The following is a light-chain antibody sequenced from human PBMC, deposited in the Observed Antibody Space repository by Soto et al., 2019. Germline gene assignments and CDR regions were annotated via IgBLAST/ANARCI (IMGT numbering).Light chain of an antibody. V-gene: IGKV1-5*01. CDR1: QSINRW. CDR2: DAS. Sequence: DIQMTQSPSTLSTSVGDRVTITCRASQSINRWLAWYQQKPGKAPKLLIYDASSLESGVPSRFSGSGFGTEFTLTISSLQPEDFATYYCQQSYSTPITFGQGTLLEVK. J-gene: IGKJ5*01. CDR3: QQSYSTPIT.